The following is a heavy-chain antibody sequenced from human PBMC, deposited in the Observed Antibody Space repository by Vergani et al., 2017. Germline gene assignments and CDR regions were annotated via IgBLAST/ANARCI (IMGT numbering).Heavy chain of an antibody. D-gene: IGHD2-2*01. V-gene: IGHV3-23*01. J-gene: IGHJ5*02. CDR1: GFTFSSYA. CDR3: AKDLKDCSSTSCYPYNWFDP. CDR2: ISGSGGST. Sequence: EVQLLESGGNLVQPGGSLRLSCAASGFTFSSYAMSWVRQAPGKGLEWVSAISGSGGSTYYADSVKGRFTISRDNSKNTLYLQMNSLRAEDTAVYYCAKDLKDCSSTSCYPYNWFDPWGQGTLVTVSS.